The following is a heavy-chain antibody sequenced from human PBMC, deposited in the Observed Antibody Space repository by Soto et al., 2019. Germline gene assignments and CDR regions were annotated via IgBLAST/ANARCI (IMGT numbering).Heavy chain of an antibody. D-gene: IGHD6-13*01. J-gene: IGHJ6*02. CDR3: ARARVQQLMRVGMDV. CDR2: IKDNGGGT. Sequence: EVQLLESGGGLVQPGGSLRLSCAASGFTFSSYAMNWVRQAPGKGLEWVSVIKDNGGGTYYADSVKGRFTISRDNSKNTLNLQMNGLRTEDTCIYYCARARVQQLMRVGMDVWGHGTTVTVS. CDR1: GFTFSSYA. V-gene: IGHV3-23*01.